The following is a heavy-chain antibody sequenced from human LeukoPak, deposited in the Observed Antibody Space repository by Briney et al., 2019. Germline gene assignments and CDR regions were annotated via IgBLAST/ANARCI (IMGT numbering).Heavy chain of an antibody. CDR1: GGSFSGYY. D-gene: IGHD4-23*01. V-gene: IGHV4-34*01. CDR2: INHSGST. CDR3: ARGGRTTVGYYYYYGMDV. Sequence: SETLSLTCAVYGGSFSGYYWSWIRQPPGKGLEWIREINHSGSTNYNPSLKSRVTISVDTSKNQFSLKLSSVTAADTAVYYCARGGRTTVGYYYYYGMDVWGQGTTVTVSS. J-gene: IGHJ6*02.